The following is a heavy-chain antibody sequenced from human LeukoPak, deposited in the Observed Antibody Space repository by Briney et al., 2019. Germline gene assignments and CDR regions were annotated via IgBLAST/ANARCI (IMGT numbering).Heavy chain of an antibody. D-gene: IGHD6-13*01. CDR1: GGSISSGSYY. CDR2: IYYSGST. CDR3: ATVSDSSSWNYYYYMDV. Sequence: SQTLSLTCTVSGGSISSGSYYWRWIRQPAGKGLEWIGYIYYSGSTNYNPSLKSRVTISVDASKNQFSLKLSSVTAADTAVYYCATVSDSSSWNYYYYMDVWGKGTTVTISS. J-gene: IGHJ6*03. V-gene: IGHV4-61*10.